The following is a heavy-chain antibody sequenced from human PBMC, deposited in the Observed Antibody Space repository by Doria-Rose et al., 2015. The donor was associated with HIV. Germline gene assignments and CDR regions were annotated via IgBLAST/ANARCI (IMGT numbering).Heavy chain of an antibody. CDR1: GVSLSSPGMG. V-gene: IGHV2-26*01. CDR3: ARIKSSRWYHKYYFDF. CDR2: IFSDDER. J-gene: IGHJ4*02. Sequence: QESGPVLVKTTETLTLTCTVSGVSLSSPGMGVSWIRQPPGKALEWLANIFSDDERPYKTTLKSRLTISRGTSKSQVVLTMTDMDPVDTATYYCARIKSSRWYHKYYFDFWGQGTLVIVSA. D-gene: IGHD6-13*01.